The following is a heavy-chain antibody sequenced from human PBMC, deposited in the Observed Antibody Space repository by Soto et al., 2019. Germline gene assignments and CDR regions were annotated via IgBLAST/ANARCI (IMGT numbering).Heavy chain of an antibody. J-gene: IGHJ6*02. CDR3: ARVPDIVVVVAATHYGMDV. CDR2: ISSSSSTI. D-gene: IGHD2-15*01. V-gene: IGHV3-48*02. Sequence: GGSLRLSCAASGFTFSSYSMNWVRQAPGKGLEWVSYISSSSSTIYYADSVKGRFTISRDNAKNSLYLQMNSLRDEDTAVYYCARVPDIVVVVAATHYGMDVWGQGTTVTVSS. CDR1: GFTFSSYS.